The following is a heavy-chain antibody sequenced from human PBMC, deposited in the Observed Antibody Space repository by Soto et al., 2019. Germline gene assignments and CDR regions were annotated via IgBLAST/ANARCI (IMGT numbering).Heavy chain of an antibody. CDR2: IYHSGST. CDR1: GGCISSGGYS. J-gene: IGHJ6*02. V-gene: IGHV4-30-2*01. CDR3: AIGAGSGSDYYYYYGMDV. D-gene: IGHD3-10*01. Sequence: PSWTLSLTCAFCGGCISSGGYSWSWIRQPTGKGLEWIGYIYHSGSTYYNPSLKSRVTISVDRSKNQFSLKLSSVTAADTAVYYCAIGAGSGSDYYYYYGMDVRGQRTTVTVSS.